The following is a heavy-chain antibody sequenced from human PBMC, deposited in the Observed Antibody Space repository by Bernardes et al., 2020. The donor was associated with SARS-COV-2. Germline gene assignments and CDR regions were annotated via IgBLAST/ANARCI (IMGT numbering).Heavy chain of an antibody. CDR3: GRPLNRRDGFDV. CDR1: GFTVKTNY. V-gene: IGHV3-53*01. J-gene: IGHJ6*02. CDR2: VLSDGRT. D-gene: IGHD2-8*01. Sequence: SLLLSFSASGFTVKTNYIIWVRQAPGKGLQWVSLVLSDGRTYFADSVKGRFTVSRDYSENTVYLQMDSLSAEDTAVYYCGRPLNRRDGFDVWGQGTTVTVSS.